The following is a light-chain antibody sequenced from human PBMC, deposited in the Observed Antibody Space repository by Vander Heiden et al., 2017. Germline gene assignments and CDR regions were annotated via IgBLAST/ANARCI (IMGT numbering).Light chain of an antibody. CDR1: QNIRNY. CDR3: EQSDSGPYT. J-gene: IGKJ2*01. Sequence: IQMTQSPSSLSASVGDRVTITCRASQNIRNYLNWYQQIPGKAPKLLIYATSSLQSGVPSRFSGSGSGTDFTLTISSLQAEDFALYYCEQSDSGPYTFGRGTKVEIK. CDR2: ATS. V-gene: IGKV1-39*01.